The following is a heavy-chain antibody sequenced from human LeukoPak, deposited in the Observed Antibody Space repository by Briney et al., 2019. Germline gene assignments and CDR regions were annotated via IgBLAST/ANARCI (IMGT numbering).Heavy chain of an antibody. V-gene: IGHV3-30-3*01. D-gene: IGHD3-22*01. CDR2: VSYDGSNK. CDR1: GVIFNNFA. CDR3: AKEYDSSGYFDY. J-gene: IGHJ4*02. Sequence: GGSLRLSCAPSGVIFNNFAFHWVRQAPGKGLEWIAAVSYDGSNKYYADSVRGRLTISRDNSKNTLYLQMNSLRAEDTAVYYCAKEYDSSGYFDYWGQGTLVTVSS.